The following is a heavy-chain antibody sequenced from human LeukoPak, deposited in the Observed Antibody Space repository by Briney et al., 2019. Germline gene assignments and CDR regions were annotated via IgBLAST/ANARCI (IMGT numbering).Heavy chain of an antibody. J-gene: IGHJ3*02. CDR1: GFTFDDYG. CDR3: ARERPLGTVTTDAFDI. Sequence: PGGSLRLSCAASGFTFDDYGMSWVRQAPGKGLEWVSGINWNGGSTGYADSVKGRFTISRDNAKNSLYLQMNNLRAEDTALYYCARERPLGTVTTDAFDIWGQGTMVTVSS. CDR2: INWNGGST. D-gene: IGHD4-17*01. V-gene: IGHV3-20*04.